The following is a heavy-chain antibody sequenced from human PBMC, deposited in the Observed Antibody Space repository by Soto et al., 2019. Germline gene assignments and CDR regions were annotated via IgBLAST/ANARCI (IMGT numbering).Heavy chain of an antibody. D-gene: IGHD4-17*01. CDR3: ARSHDYGVFEI. Sequence: QLQLRESGSGLVQPSQTLSLTCVLSGGSINSGFYSWSWIRQPPGKGLEWIGNIYQSGSAFYNPSLKSRVSMSVDRSKTHFSLKLGSVTAADTAVYYCARSHDYGVFEIWGQGTTVTVSS. CDR1: GGSINSGFYS. V-gene: IGHV4-30-2*01. CDR2: IYQSGSA. J-gene: IGHJ3*02.